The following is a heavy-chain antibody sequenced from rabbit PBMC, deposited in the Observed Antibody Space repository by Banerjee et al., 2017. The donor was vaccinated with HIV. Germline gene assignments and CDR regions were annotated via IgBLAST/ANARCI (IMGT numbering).Heavy chain of an antibody. CDR1: GFDFSSYY. CDR2: IDPVFGST. CDR3: ARDLAGVIGWNFNL. V-gene: IGHV1S7*01. D-gene: IGHD4-1*01. Sequence: QLEESGGGLVQPGGSLKLSCKASGFDFSSYYMSWVRQAPGKGLEWIGYIDPVFGSTYYASWVNGRFTISSHNAQNTLYLQLNSLTAADTATYFCARDLAGVIGWNFNLWGQGTLVTVS. J-gene: IGHJ4*01.